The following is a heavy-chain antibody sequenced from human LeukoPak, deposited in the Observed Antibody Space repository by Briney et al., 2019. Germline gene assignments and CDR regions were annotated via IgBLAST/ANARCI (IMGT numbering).Heavy chain of an antibody. CDR1: GFTFSSYS. J-gene: IGHJ6*02. CDR3: ARAREQQLNGMDV. D-gene: IGHD6-13*01. V-gene: IGHV3-21*01. Sequence: GGSLRLSCAASGFTFSSYSMNWVRQAPGKGLEWVSSISSSSSYIYYADSVKGRFTISRDNAKNSLCLQMNSLRAEDTAVYYCARAREQQLNGMDVWGQGTTVTVSS. CDR2: ISSSSSYI.